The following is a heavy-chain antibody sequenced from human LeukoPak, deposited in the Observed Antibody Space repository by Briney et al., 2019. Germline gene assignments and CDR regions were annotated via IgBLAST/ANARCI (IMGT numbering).Heavy chain of an antibody. J-gene: IGHJ4*02. V-gene: IGHV4-34*01. CDR2: INHSGST. Sequence: SETLSLTCAVYGGSFSGYCWSWIRQPPGKGLEWIGEINHSGSTNYNPSLKSRVTISVDTSKNQFSLKLSSVTAADTAVYYCATEMATAIDYWGQGTLVTVSS. D-gene: IGHD5-24*01. CDR3: ATEMATAIDY. CDR1: GGSFSGYC.